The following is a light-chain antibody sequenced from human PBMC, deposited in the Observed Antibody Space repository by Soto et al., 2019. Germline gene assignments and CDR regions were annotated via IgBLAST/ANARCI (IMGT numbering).Light chain of an antibody. CDR3: QQSYSTPRT. Sequence: IQMTQSPSTVSASVGDRVTITCRASQSISSSLAWYQQKPGKAPKVLIYDASSLDSGVPSRFSGSGSGTDFTLTISSLQPEDFATYYCQQSYSTPRTFGQGTKVEIK. CDR1: QSISSS. V-gene: IGKV1-39*01. J-gene: IGKJ1*01. CDR2: DAS.